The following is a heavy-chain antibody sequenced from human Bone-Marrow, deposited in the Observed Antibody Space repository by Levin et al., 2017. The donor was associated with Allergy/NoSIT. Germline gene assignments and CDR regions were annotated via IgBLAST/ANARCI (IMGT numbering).Heavy chain of an antibody. D-gene: IGHD5-12*01. J-gene: IGHJ4*02. CDR1: GGSFTSGAYY. CDR3: ARAVRGYHGHGAFDS. CDR2: IYYNGGT. Sequence: PSQTLSLTCTVSGGSFTSGAYYWNWIRQQPGKGLEWIGYIYYNGGTFSNPSLDSRLTISVDTSKAQFSLRLRSVTAADTAVYYCARAVRGYHGHGAFDSWGQGTLVTVSS. V-gene: IGHV4-31*03.